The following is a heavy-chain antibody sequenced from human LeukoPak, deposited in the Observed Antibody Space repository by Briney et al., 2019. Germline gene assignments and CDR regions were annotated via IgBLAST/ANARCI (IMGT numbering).Heavy chain of an antibody. Sequence: GGSLRLSCAASGFTFSSYAMSWARQAPGKGLEWVSAINGSGGSTYYADSVKGRFTISRDNSKNTLYLQMNSLRAEDTAVYYCAKDRDYGDYNEYFQHWGQGTLVTVSS. J-gene: IGHJ1*01. V-gene: IGHV3-23*01. D-gene: IGHD4-17*01. CDR2: INGSGGST. CDR3: AKDRDYGDYNEYFQH. CDR1: GFTFSSYA.